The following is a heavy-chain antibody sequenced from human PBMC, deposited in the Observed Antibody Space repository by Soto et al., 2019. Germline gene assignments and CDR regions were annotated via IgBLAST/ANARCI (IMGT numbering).Heavy chain of an antibody. CDR3: TTEGVITFGGVIVIPPRRYYMDV. D-gene: IGHD3-16*02. V-gene: IGHV3-15*01. J-gene: IGHJ6*03. CDR2: IKSKTDGGTT. Sequence: GGSLRLSCAASGFTFSNAWMSWVRQAPGKGLEWVGRIKSKTDGGTTDYAAPVKGRFTISRDDSKNTLYLQMNSLKTEDTAVYYCTTEGVITFGGVIVIPPRRYYMDVWGKGTTVTVSS. CDR1: GFTFSNAW.